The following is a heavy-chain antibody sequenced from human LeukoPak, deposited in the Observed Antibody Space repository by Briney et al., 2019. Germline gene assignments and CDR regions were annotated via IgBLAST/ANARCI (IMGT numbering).Heavy chain of an antibody. J-gene: IGHJ4*02. D-gene: IGHD3-3*01. CDR3: AKVRFLEWLLIDY. CDR2: IWYDGSNK. CDR1: GFTFSSYG. V-gene: IGHV3-33*06. Sequence: PGRSLRLSCAASGFTFSSYGMHWVRQAPGKGLEWVAVIWYDGSNKYYADSVKGRFTISRDNSKNTLYLQMNSLRAEDTAVYYCAKVRFLEWLLIDYWGQGTLVTVSS.